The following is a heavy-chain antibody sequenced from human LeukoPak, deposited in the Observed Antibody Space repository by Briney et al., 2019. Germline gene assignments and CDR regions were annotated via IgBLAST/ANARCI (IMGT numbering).Heavy chain of an antibody. D-gene: IGHD3-22*01. CDR2: ITRTSNYI. Sequence: GGSLRLSCAASGFTFSTYTMNWVRQAPGKGLEWVSSITRTSNYIYYADSVKGRFTISRDNAKNSLFLQMNSLRAEDTAVYYCARVLYDSSGYYSIYDYWGQGTLVTVSS. J-gene: IGHJ4*02. CDR3: ARVLYDSSGYYSIYDY. CDR1: GFTFSTYT. V-gene: IGHV3-21*01.